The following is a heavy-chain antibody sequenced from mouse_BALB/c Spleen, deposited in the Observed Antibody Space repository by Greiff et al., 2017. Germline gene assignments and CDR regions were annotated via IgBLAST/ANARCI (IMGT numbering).Heavy chain of an antibody. CDR3: ARRSYYAMDY. V-gene: IGHV5-6-5*01. CDR1: GFTFSSYA. CDR2: ISSGGST. J-gene: IGHJ4*01. Sequence: EVQLVESGGGLVKPGGSLKLSCAASGFTFSSYAMSWVRQTPEKRLEWVASISSGGSTYYPDSVKGRFTISRDNARNILYLQMSSLRSEDTAMYYCARRSYYAMDYWGQGTSVTVSS.